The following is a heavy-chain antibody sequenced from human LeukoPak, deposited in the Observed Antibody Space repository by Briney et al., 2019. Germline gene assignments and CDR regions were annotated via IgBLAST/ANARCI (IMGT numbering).Heavy chain of an antibody. CDR3: ARAPSGCGGTCAFDS. CDR2: MHADGDS. J-gene: IGHJ4*02. D-gene: IGHD2-15*01. Sequence: PSETLSLTCTVSGDSISGYFWSWIRQPAGKGLEWIGRMHADGDSNYNPSLKSRITLSFDTPENQFSLTLTSVTAADTAVYFCARAPSGCGGTCAFDSWGQGTLVTVPS. V-gene: IGHV4-4*07. CDR1: GDSISGYF.